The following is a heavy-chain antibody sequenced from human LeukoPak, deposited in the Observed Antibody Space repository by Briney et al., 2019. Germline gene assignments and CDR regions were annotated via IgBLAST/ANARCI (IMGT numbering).Heavy chain of an antibody. Sequence: GGSLRLSCAASGFTFSSYAMHWVRQAPGKGLEYVSAISSNGGSTYYANSVKGRFTISRDNSKNTLYLQMGSLRAEDTAVYYCARGGILYYYYYMDVWGKGTTVTVSS. D-gene: IGHD2-21*01. V-gene: IGHV3-64*01. CDR1: GFTFSSYA. CDR2: ISSNGGST. CDR3: ARGGILYYYYYMDV. J-gene: IGHJ6*03.